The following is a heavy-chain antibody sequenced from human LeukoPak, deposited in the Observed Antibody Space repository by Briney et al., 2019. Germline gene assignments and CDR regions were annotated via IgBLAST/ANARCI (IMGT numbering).Heavy chain of an antibody. J-gene: IGHJ6*03. V-gene: IGHV3-20*04. Sequence: GGSLRLSCAASGFTFDDYGMSWVRHAPGKGLEWVSGINWNGGSTGYADSVKGRFTISRDNAKNSLYLQMNSLRAEDTALYYCAREGVAAAIYYYYMDVWGKGTTVTVSS. D-gene: IGHD2-21*02. CDR2: INWNGGST. CDR3: AREGVAAAIYYYYMDV. CDR1: GFTFDDYG.